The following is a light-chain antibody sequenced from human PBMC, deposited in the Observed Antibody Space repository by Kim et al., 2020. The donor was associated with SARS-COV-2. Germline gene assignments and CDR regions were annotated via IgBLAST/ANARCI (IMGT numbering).Light chain of an antibody. CDR3: LQNHTYPLT. CDR1: QGIGTL. Sequence: IQMTQSPSSLSASIGDRVTITCRASQGIGTLLAWFQQKPGKAPKLLISSTSGLESGVPSRFSGSGSGTEFTLTISSLQPDDFATYYCLQNHTYPLTFGGGAKMDIK. V-gene: IGKV1-5*01. CDR2: STS. J-gene: IGKJ4*01.